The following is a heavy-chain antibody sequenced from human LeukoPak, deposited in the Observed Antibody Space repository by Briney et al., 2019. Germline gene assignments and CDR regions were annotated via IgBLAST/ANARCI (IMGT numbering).Heavy chain of an antibody. CDR1: GYTFTSYG. V-gene: IGHV1-18*01. CDR2: ISAYNGNT. CDR3: ASAVYNWNYNAALDY. Sequence: ASVKVSCKASGYTFTSYGISWVRQAPGQGLEWMGWISAYNGNTNYAQKLQGRVTMTTDTSTSTAYVELRSLRSDDTAVYYCASAVYNWNYNAALDYWGQGTLVTVSS. D-gene: IGHD1-7*01. J-gene: IGHJ4*02.